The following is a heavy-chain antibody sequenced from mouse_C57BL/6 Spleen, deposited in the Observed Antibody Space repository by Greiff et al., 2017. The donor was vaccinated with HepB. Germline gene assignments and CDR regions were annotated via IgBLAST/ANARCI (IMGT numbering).Heavy chain of an antibody. CDR1: GYTFTSYW. CDR3: AREGAYYSNYFDY. J-gene: IGHJ2*01. D-gene: IGHD2-5*01. V-gene: IGHV1-64*01. CDR2: IPPNSGST. Sequence: VQLQQPGAELVKPGASVKLSCKASGYTFTSYWMHWVKQRPGQGLEWIGMIPPNSGSTNSNEKFKSKATLTVDKSSSTAYMQLSSLTSEDSAVYYCAREGAYYSNYFDYWGQGTTLTVSS.